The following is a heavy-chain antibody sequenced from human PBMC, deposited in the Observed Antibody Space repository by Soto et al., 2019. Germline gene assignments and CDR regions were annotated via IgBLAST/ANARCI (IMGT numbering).Heavy chain of an antibody. CDR1: GFTFSSYG. V-gene: IGHV3-33*01. J-gene: IGHJ1*01. CDR3: ARDSAGGGNGNFQH. CDR2: IWYDGSNK. Sequence: ESGGGVVQPGRSLRLSCAASGFTFSSYGMHWVRQAPGKGVEWVAVIWYDGSNKYYADSVKGRFTISRDNSKNTLYLQMNSLRAEDTAVYYCARDSAGGGNGNFQHWGQGTLVTVSS. D-gene: IGHD2-15*01.